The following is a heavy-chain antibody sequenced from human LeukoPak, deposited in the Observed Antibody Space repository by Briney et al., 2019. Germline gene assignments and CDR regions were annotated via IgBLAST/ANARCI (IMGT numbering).Heavy chain of an antibody. J-gene: IGHJ6*04. CDR2: IIPIFGTA. V-gene: IGHV1-69*06. Sequence: GASVKVSCKASGGTFSSYAISWVRQAPGQGLEWMGGIIPIFGTANYARKFQGRVTITADKSTSTAYMELSSLRSEDTAVYYCARDSQGSAWPYYYYGMDVWGKGTTVTVSS. D-gene: IGHD2-15*01. CDR1: GGTFSSYA. CDR3: ARDSQGSAWPYYYYGMDV.